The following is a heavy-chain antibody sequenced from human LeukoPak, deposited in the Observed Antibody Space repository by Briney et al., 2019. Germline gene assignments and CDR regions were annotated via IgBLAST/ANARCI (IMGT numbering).Heavy chain of an antibody. Sequence: GGSLRLSCAASGFTFSSYAMSWVRQAPGKGLEWVSAISGSGGSTYYADSVKGRFTISRDNAKNSLYLEMNSLRAEDSAVYYCSRDFQGYWGQGTLVTLSS. V-gene: IGHV3-23*01. CDR2: ISGSGGST. J-gene: IGHJ4*02. CDR1: GFTFSSYA. CDR3: SRDFQGY.